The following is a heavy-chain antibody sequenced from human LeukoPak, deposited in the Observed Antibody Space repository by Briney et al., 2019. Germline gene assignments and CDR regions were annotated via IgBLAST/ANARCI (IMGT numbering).Heavy chain of an antibody. CDR1: GGSVRGYY. J-gene: IGHJ4*02. D-gene: IGHD6-19*01. CDR3: AGISSGWYVDY. V-gene: IGHV4-59*02. CDR2: IYSSGST. Sequence: SETLSLTCNVSGGSVRGYYWSWIRQPPGKGLEWIGYIYSSGSTNYNPSLKSRVTMSVDTSKNQFSLKLSSVTAADTAVYYCAGISSGWYVDYWGQGTLVTVSS.